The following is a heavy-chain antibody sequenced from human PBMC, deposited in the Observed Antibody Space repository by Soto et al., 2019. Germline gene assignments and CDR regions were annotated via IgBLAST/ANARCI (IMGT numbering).Heavy chain of an antibody. CDR3: ATASSAWFRGHNWFDP. D-gene: IGHD6-19*01. CDR1: GFTFGDYA. Sequence: GGSLRLSCTGSGFTFGDYAVSWFRQAPGKGLEWVSFIRSKAFGGTAEYAASVKGRFTISRDDSKGIAYLQMDSLKTEDTALYYCATASSAWFRGHNWFDPWGQRTPVTVSS. V-gene: IGHV3-49*03. J-gene: IGHJ5*02. CDR2: IRSKAFGGTA.